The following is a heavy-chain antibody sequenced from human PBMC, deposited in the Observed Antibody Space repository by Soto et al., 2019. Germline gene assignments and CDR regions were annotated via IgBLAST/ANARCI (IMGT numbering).Heavy chain of an antibody. CDR3: VGPEYSGYDI. D-gene: IGHD5-12*01. CDR1: GGSISSSSYY. CDR2: IYYSGST. J-gene: IGHJ3*02. Sequence: SETLSLTCTVSGGSISSSSYYWGWIRQPPGKGLEWIGSIYYSGSTYYNPSLKSRVTISVDTSKNQFSLKLSSVTAADTAVYYCVGPEYSGYDIWGQGTMVTVSS. V-gene: IGHV4-39*01.